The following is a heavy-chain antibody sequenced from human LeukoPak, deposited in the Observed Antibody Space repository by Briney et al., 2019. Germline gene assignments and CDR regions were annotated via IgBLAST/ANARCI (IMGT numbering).Heavy chain of an antibody. CDR1: GFAFSSYG. Sequence: TGGSLRLSCEASGFAFSSYGMHWVRQAPGKGLEWVTFIRFDAVREYYADSVKGRFIISRDNSKNTLFLQMNSLRLEDTGIYYCAKDHMVGGTRLEYWGQGTLVVVSS. J-gene: IGHJ4*02. CDR3: AKDHMVGGTRLEY. D-gene: IGHD1-26*01. V-gene: IGHV3-30*02. CDR2: IRFDAVRE.